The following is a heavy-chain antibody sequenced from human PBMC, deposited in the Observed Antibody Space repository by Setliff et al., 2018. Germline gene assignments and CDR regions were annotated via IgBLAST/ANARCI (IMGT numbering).Heavy chain of an antibody. J-gene: IGHJ4*02. CDR2: ISPYNGNT. CDR3: ARGRLRGLWVSFDY. V-gene: IGHV1-18*01. D-gene: IGHD4-17*01. Sequence: ASVKVSCKASGYTFKTYGFTWVRQAPGQGLEWMGWISPYNGNTNSAQKFQGRVTMTTDTSTSTAYMELRSLRSDDTAVYYCARGRLRGLWVSFDYWGQGTLVTVSS. CDR1: GYTFKTYG.